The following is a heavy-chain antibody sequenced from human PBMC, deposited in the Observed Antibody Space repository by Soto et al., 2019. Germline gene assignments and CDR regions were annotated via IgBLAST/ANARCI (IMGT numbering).Heavy chain of an antibody. CDR3: TTVEVVAATGYYYYMDV. CDR2: IKSKTDGGTT. CDR1: GFTFSNAW. D-gene: IGHD2-15*01. V-gene: IGHV3-15*01. Sequence: GGSLRLSCAASGFTFSNAWMSWVRQAPGKGLEWVGRIKSKTDGGTTDYAAPVKGRFTISRDDSKNTLYLQMNSLKTEDTAVYYCTTVEVVAATGYYYYMDVWGKGTTVTSP. J-gene: IGHJ6*03.